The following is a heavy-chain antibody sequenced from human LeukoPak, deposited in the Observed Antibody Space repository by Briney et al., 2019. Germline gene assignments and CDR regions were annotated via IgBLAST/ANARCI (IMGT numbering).Heavy chain of an antibody. CDR3: ASDMKGYYVWGSYRHDAFDI. J-gene: IGHJ3*02. CDR2: IIPILGIA. D-gene: IGHD3-16*02. Sequence: SVKVSCKASGGTFSSYAISWVRQAPGQGLEWMGRIIPILGIANCAQKFQGRVTITADKSTSTAYMELSSLRSEDTAVYYCASDMKGYYVWGSYRHDAFDIWGQGTMVTVSS. V-gene: IGHV1-69*04. CDR1: GGTFSSYA.